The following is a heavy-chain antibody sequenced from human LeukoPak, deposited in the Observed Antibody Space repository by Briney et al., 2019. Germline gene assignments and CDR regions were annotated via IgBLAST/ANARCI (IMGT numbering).Heavy chain of an antibody. J-gene: IGHJ3*02. CDR1: GYSFSSYW. D-gene: IGHD2-2*01. CDR2: IYPADSDT. V-gene: IGHV5-51*01. CDR3: ARHLGWCNNTSGCDDESDAFDI. Sequence: GESLKISCKGSGYSFSSYWIGWVRRMPGKGLEWMGIIYPADSDTRYSPSFQGQVTISADRSISTAFLQWSSLKASDTAVYYCARHLGWCNNTSGCDDESDAFDIWGQGTMVTVSS.